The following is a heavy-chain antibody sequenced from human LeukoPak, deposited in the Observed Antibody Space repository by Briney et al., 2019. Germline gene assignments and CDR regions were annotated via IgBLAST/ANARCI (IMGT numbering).Heavy chain of an antibody. V-gene: IGHV1-24*01. CDR3: ATTIVVVVAATRTDAFDI. CDR1: GYTLTELS. Sequence: ASVKVSCKLSGYTLTELSMHWVRQRPGEGGGWVGGFDPEDGETIYAQKFQGRVTMTEDTSTDTAYMEQSSLRSEDTAVYYCATTIVVVVAATRTDAFDIWGQGTMVTVSS. D-gene: IGHD2-15*01. J-gene: IGHJ3*02. CDR2: FDPEDGET.